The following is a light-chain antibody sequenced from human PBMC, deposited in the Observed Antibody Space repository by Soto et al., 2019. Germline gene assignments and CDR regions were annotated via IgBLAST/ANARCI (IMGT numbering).Light chain of an antibody. V-gene: IGKV3-15*01. CDR2: GAS. CDR1: QSVSSN. CDR3: QQYHTWPPIT. J-gene: IGKJ5*01. Sequence: EVAMTQCPATLSVSPGERATLSCRASQSVSSNLAWYQQKPGQAPRLLIYGASTRATGIPARFSGSGSGTEFTLTISSLQSEDVGIYSCQQYHTWPPITFGQGTRLE.